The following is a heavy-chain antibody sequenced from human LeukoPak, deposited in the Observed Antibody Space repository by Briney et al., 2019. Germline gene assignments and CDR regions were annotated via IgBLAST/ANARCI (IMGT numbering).Heavy chain of an antibody. D-gene: IGHD3-22*01. CDR1: GGTFSNYA. CDR2: IIPIFGTA. Sequence: GASVKVACKASGGTFSNYAISWVRQAPGQGLEWMGGIIPIFGTANYAQKFQGRVTITADESTSTAYMELSSLRSEDTAVYYCAREHSSHYAFDIWGQGTMVTVSS. CDR3: AREHSSHYAFDI. J-gene: IGHJ3*02. V-gene: IGHV1-69*13.